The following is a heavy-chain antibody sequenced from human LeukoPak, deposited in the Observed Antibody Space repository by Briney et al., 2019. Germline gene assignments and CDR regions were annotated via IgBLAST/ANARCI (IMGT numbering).Heavy chain of an antibody. V-gene: IGHV1-8*01. J-gene: IGHJ5*02. CDR1: GYTFTSYD. CDR3: ARVTYSSSSGWFDP. CDR2: MNPNSGNT. Sequence: GASVKVSCKASGYTFTSYDINWVRQATGQGLEWMGWMNPNSGNTGYAQKFQGRVTMTRNTSISTAYMELRSLRSDDTAVYYCARVTYSSSSGWFDPWGQGTLVTVSS. D-gene: IGHD6-6*01.